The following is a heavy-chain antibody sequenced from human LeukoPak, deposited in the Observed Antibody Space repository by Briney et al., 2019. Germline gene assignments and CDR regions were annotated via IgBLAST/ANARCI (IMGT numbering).Heavy chain of an antibody. D-gene: IGHD6-19*01. CDR2: IYYSGST. CDR1: GGSISSYY. CDR3: ARYLPGIAVAGPDSSAYYYYGMDV. V-gene: IGHV4-59*01. J-gene: IGHJ6*02. Sequence: SETLSLTCTVSGGSISSYYWSWIRQPPGKGLEWIGYIYYSGSTNYNPSLKSRVTISVDTSKNQFSLKLSSVTAADTAVYYCARYLPGIAVAGPDSSAYYYYGMDVWGQGTTVTVSS.